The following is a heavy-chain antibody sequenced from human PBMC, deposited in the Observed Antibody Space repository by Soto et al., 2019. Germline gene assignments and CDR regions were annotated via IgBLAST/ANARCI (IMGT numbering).Heavy chain of an antibody. J-gene: IGHJ6*02. D-gene: IGHD3-10*01. CDR2: TYYRSKWYN. CDR3: AREGDPYYGMDV. CDR1: GDSVSSNSAA. Sequence: PXQTLSLTCAISGDSVSSNSAACNWIRHSPSRGLEWLGRTYYRSKWYNDYAVSVKSRITINPDTSKNQLSLQLNSVTPEDTAVYYCAREGDPYYGMDVWGQGTKVTVYS. V-gene: IGHV6-1*01.